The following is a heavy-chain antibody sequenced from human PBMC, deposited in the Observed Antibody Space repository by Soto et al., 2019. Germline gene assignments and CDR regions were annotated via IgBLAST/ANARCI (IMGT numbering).Heavy chain of an antibody. CDR3: ARETYCSSTSCYTDAFDI. Sequence: QVQLVESGGCVVQPGRSLRLSCAASGFTFSSYGMHWVRQAPGKGLERVAVIWYDGSNKYYADSVKGRFTISRDNSKNTLYLQMNSLRAEDTAVYYCARETYCSSTSCYTDAFDIWGKGTMVTVSS. CDR1: GFTFSSYG. CDR2: IWYDGSNK. J-gene: IGHJ3*02. V-gene: IGHV3-33*01. D-gene: IGHD2-2*02.